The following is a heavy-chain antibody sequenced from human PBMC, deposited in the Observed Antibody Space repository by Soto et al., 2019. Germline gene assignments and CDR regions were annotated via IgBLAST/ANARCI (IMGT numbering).Heavy chain of an antibody. CDR3: ARDGALGYYYGSGSYSLGSDV. J-gene: IGHJ6*04. CDR2: IYYSGST. V-gene: IGHV4-31*03. CDR1: GGSISSGGYY. Sequence: QVQLQESGPGLVKPSQTLSLTCTVSGGSISSGGYYWSWIRQHPGKGLEWIGYIYYSGSTYYNPSLKSRVTIAVDTSKNRFSMKLSSVTAADTAVYYCARDGALGYYYGSGSYSLGSDVWGKGTTVTVSS. D-gene: IGHD3-10*01.